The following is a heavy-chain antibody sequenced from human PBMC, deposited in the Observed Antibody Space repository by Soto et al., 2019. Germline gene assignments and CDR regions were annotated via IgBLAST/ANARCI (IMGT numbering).Heavy chain of an antibody. V-gene: IGHV3-49*04. J-gene: IGHJ4*02. Sequence: GGSLRLSYATSGFDFGDYALAWVRQGPGRGLELVAFIRAKPAGGTAEYAASVKDRFTLSRDGSESIAYLQMNSLKVEDTGMYYCSRIGRGAATKWFFDYWGQGTTVIVSS. CDR1: GFDFGDYA. CDR3: SRIGRGAATKWFFDY. D-gene: IGHD1-26*01. CDR2: IRAKPAGGTA.